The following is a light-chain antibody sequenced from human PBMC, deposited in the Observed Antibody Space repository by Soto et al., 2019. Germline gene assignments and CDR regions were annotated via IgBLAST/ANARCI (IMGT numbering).Light chain of an antibody. Sequence: QALLAHPPSVSGAPGRRITISCTGSSSNIGTGYDVHWYQQLPGTAPKLLIYGNSNRPSGVPDRFSGSKSGTSASLAITGLQAEDQADYYCQSFDSSPFYVFGTGTKVTVL. CDR1: SSNIGTGYD. J-gene: IGLJ1*01. CDR3: QSFDSSPFYV. CDR2: GNS. V-gene: IGLV1-40*01.